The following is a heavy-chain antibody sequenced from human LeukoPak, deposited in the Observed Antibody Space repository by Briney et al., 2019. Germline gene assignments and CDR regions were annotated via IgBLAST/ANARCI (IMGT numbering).Heavy chain of an antibody. CDR1: GGSFSGYY. Sequence: PSETLSLTCAVYGGSFSGYYWSWIRQPPGKGLEWIGEINHSGSTNYNPSLKSRVTISVDTSKNQFSLKLSSVTAADTAVYYCAREHLYCSSTSCYTGWFDPWGQGTLVTVSS. V-gene: IGHV4-34*01. CDR2: INHSGST. J-gene: IGHJ5*02. CDR3: AREHLYCSSTSCYTGWFDP. D-gene: IGHD2-2*02.